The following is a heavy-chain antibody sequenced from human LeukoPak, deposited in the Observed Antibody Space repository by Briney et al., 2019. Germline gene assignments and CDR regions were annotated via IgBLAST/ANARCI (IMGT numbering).Heavy chain of an antibody. CDR1: GVTFSEDL. D-gene: IGHD6-6*01. J-gene: IGHJ4*02. CDR2: INHGGETT. Sequence: PGGSLRLSCVASGVTFSEDLMRWVRQAPGRGVEWVSDINHGGETTYYIASVWGRFTISRDNCKNPMVLQMNRLRVEDTAVYYCVKEEGGSSFRCVDYWGQGTLVTVSS. CDR3: VKEEGGSSFRCVDY. V-gene: IGHV3-23*01.